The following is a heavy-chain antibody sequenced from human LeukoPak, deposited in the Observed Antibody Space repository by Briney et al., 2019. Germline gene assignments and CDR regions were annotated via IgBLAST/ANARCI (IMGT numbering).Heavy chain of an antibody. V-gene: IGHV1-46*01. D-gene: IGHD2-8*02. J-gene: IGHJ4*02. Sequence: PEASVKVSCKASGYTFTNYLLHWVRQAPEQGLEWVGRITPSVDTTNYAQKFRDRVTMTRDTSTSTVYMELSSLRSEDTAVYHCVREESGGYFDYWGQGTLVTVSS. CDR3: VREESGGYFDY. CDR2: ITPSVDTT. CDR1: GYTFTNYL.